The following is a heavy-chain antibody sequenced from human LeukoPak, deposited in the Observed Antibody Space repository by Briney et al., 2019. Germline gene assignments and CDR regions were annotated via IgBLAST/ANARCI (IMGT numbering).Heavy chain of an antibody. CDR2: IYTSGNT. Sequence: NASETLSLTCTVSGGSISSYYWSWIRQPAGKRLEWIGRIYTSGNTNYNPSLKSRVTMSVDTSKNQFSLKLSSVTAADTAVYYCARGGGYSYGNGNGTFDYWGQGTLVTVSS. V-gene: IGHV4-4*07. CDR3: ARGGGYSYGNGNGTFDY. CDR1: GGSISSYY. D-gene: IGHD5-18*01. J-gene: IGHJ4*02.